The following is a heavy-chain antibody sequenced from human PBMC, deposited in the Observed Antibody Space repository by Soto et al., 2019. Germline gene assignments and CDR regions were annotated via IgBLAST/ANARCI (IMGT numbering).Heavy chain of an antibody. CDR1: GFTFSSYG. CDR3: AKDMTVVPAAIFDY. V-gene: IGHV3-30*18. J-gene: IGHJ4*02. D-gene: IGHD2-2*01. Sequence: GGSLRLSCAASGFTFSSYGMHWVRQAPGKGLEWVAVISYDGSNKYYADSVKGRFTISRDNSKNTLYLQMNSLRAEDTAVYYGAKDMTVVPAAIFDYWGQGTLVTVSS. CDR2: ISYDGSNK.